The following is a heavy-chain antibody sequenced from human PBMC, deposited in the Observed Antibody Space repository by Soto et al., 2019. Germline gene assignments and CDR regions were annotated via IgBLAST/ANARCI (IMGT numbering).Heavy chain of an antibody. CDR1: VFTFSDAW. Sequence: GGPLRLSCAASVFTFSDAWMSWVRQAPGKGLEWVGRIKSKADGGTTDYAAPVKGRFTISRDDSKNTLYLQMNSLKTEDTAVYYCTALYCGGDCYSGWTDYWGQGTLVTVSS. CDR2: IKSKADGGTT. D-gene: IGHD2-21*02. CDR3: TALYCGGDCYSGWTDY. J-gene: IGHJ4*02. V-gene: IGHV3-15*01.